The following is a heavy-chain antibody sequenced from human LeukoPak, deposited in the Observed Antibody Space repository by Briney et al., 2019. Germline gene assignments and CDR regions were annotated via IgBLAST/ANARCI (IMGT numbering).Heavy chain of an antibody. CDR3: ARGPRVPAALYYFDY. CDR2: IRYDGSNK. V-gene: IGHV3-30*02. CDR1: GFTFSSYG. Sequence: PGGSLRLSCAAAGFTFSSYGIHWVRQAPGKGLEWGAFIRYDGSNKYYADSVKGRFTISRDNSKNTLYLQMNSLRAEDTAVYYCARGPRVPAALYYFDYWGQGTLVTVSS. D-gene: IGHD2-2*01. J-gene: IGHJ4*02.